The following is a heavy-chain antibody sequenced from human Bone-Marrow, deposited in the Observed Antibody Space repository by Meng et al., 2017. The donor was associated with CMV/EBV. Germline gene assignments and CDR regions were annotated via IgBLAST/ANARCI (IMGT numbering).Heavy chain of an antibody. Sequence: CVVGRLNPCESRSLTHPLYGGSFSGYYCSWILQPPGKRLEWIGEINHSGSTNYNPPLKSRVTISVDTSNNQFSLKLSSVTAAHTAVYYCARGHTYYYFWSGSGGQGTLVTVSS. V-gene: IGHV4-34*01. D-gene: IGHD3-3*01. J-gene: IGHJ4*02. CDR1: GGSFSGYY. CDR2: INHSGST. CDR3: ARGHTYYYFWSGS.